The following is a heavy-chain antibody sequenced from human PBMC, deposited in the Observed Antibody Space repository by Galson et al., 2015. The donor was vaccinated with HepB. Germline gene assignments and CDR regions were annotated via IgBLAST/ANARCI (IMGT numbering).Heavy chain of an antibody. CDR1: GFTFSSYA. J-gene: IGHJ1*01. Sequence: SLRLSCAASGFTFSSYAMSWVRQAPGKGLEWVSGISDSGGYTYYADSVKGRFTISRDNSRNKVYLQMTSLRAEDTAMFYCAKDHQKVWAESFQQWGQGTLVTVSS. CDR2: ISDSGGYT. D-gene: IGHD2-2*01. CDR3: AKDHQKVWAESFQQ. V-gene: IGHV3-23*01.